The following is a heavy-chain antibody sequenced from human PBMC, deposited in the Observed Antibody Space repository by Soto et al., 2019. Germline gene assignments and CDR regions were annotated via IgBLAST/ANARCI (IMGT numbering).Heavy chain of an antibody. CDR2: IYYSGST. J-gene: IGHJ4*02. Sequence: KTSETLSLTCTVSGGSVSSGSYYWSWIRQPPGKGLEWIGYIYYSGSTYYNPSLKSRVTISVDTSKNQFSLKLSSVTAADTAVYYCARAAIQLWFGWVDYWGQGTLVTVSS. D-gene: IGHD5-18*01. CDR1: GGSVSSGSYY. V-gene: IGHV4-31*03. CDR3: ARAAIQLWFGWVDY.